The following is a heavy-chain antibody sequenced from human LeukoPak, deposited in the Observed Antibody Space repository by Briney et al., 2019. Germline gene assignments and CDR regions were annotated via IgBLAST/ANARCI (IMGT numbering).Heavy chain of an antibody. D-gene: IGHD5-12*01. V-gene: IGHV4-59*01. CDR1: GGSISSYY. Sequence: SETLSLTCTVSGGSISSYYWSWIRQPPGKGLEWIGYIYYSGSTNYNPSLKSRVTISVDTSKNRFSLKLSSVTAADTAVYYCAGLRDYYYYGMDVWGQGTTVTVSS. J-gene: IGHJ6*02. CDR3: AGLRDYYYYGMDV. CDR2: IYYSGST.